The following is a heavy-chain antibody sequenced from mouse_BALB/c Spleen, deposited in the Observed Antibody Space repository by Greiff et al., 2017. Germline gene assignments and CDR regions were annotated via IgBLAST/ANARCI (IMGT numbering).Heavy chain of an antibody. V-gene: IGHV5-6*03. D-gene: IGHD2-4*01. J-gene: IGHJ4*01. Sequence: EVKLVESGGGLVKPGGSLKLSCAASGFTFSSYGMSWVRQTPDKRLEWVATISSGGSYTYYPDSVKGRFTISRDNAKNTLYLQMSSLKSEDTAMYYCARQMITTAMDYWGQGTSVTVSS. CDR1: GFTFSSYG. CDR3: ARQMITTAMDY. CDR2: ISSGGSYT.